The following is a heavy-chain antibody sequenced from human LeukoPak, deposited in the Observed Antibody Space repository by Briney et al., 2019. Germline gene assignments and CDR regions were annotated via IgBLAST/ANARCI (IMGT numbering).Heavy chain of an antibody. CDR1: GGSISSYY. D-gene: IGHD6-19*01. J-gene: IGHJ4*02. V-gene: IGHV4-59*08. Sequence: SETLSLTCTVSGGSISSYYWSWIRQPPGKGLEWIGYIYYSGSTNYNPSLKSRVTISVDTSKNQFSLKLSSVTAADTAVYYCASHAVAGTNYWGQGTLVTVSS. CDR2: IYYSGST. CDR3: ASHAVAGTNY.